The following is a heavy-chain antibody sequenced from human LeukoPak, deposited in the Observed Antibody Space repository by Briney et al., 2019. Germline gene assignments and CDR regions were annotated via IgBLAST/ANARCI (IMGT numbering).Heavy chain of an antibody. CDR3: APTFYSSGWYYFDY. Sequence: ASVKVSCKTSGYTFIDYHVHWVRQAPGQPPEWMGWINTRSGDTNYAQKLQGRVTMTTDTSTSTAYMELRSLRSDDTAVYYCAPTFYSSGWYYFDYWGQGTLVIVSS. V-gene: IGHV1-18*01. CDR1: GYTFIDYH. CDR2: INTRSGDT. D-gene: IGHD6-19*01. J-gene: IGHJ4*02.